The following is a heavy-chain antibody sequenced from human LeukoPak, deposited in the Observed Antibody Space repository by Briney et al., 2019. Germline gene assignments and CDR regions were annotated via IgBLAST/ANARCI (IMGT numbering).Heavy chain of an antibody. CDR3: ARDRGSGYGPPDLDY. V-gene: IGHV3-30*04. D-gene: IGHD5-12*01. CDR1: GFTFSSYA. J-gene: IGHJ4*02. Sequence: GGSLRLSCAASGFTFSSYAMHWVRQAPGKGLEWVAVISYDGSNKYYADSVKGRFTISRDNSKNTLHLQMNSLRAEDTAVYYCARDRGSGYGPPDLDYWGQGTLVTVSS. CDR2: ISYDGSNK.